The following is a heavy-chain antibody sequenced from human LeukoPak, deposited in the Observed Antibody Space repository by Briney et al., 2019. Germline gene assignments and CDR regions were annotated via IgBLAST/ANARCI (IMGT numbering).Heavy chain of an antibody. D-gene: IGHD1-26*01. J-gene: IGHJ4*02. Sequence: GASVKVSCKPSGYTFTGYYLHWVRQAPGQGLEWMGRINPRTGGTNYAQNFQGRVTMTRDASISTAYMELSRLTSDDTAVYYCARDNDLRPIVGATTFPNEFDYWGQGTLVTVSS. CDR1: GYTFTGYY. CDR3: ARDNDLRPIVGATTFPNEFDY. V-gene: IGHV1-2*06. CDR2: INPRTGGT.